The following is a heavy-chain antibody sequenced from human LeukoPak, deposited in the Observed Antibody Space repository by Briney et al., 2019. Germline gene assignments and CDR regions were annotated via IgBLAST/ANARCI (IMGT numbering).Heavy chain of an antibody. V-gene: IGHV3-15*01. Sequence: GGSLRLSCAASGFTISNAWMSWVRQAPGKGLEWVGRIKSKTDGGTTDYAAPVKGRFTISRDDSKNTLYLQMNSLKTEDTAVYYCTTEALQPLDLRRGYWGQGTLVTVSS. CDR3: TTEALQPLDLRRGY. D-gene: IGHD4-11*01. CDR2: IKSKTDGGTT. J-gene: IGHJ4*02. CDR1: GFTISNAW.